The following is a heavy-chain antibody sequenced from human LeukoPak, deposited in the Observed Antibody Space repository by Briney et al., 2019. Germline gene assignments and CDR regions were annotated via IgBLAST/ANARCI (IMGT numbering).Heavy chain of an antibody. Sequence: GGSLRLSCAASGFTFSSYGMHWVRQAPGKGLEWGAFIRYDGSNKYYADSVKGRFTISRDNSKNTLYLQMNSLRAEDTGVYYCAKDNLWFGELFNYFDYWGQGTLVTVSS. J-gene: IGHJ4*02. CDR2: IRYDGSNK. D-gene: IGHD3-10*01. CDR3: AKDNLWFGELFNYFDY. CDR1: GFTFSSYG. V-gene: IGHV3-30*02.